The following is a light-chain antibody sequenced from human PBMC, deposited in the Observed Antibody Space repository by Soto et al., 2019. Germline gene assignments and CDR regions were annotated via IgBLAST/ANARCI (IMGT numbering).Light chain of an antibody. J-gene: IGKJ4*01. Sequence: EIVMTQSPVTLSVSPGERATLSCRASQSVSSSYLAWYQQKAGKAPRLLIYGASTRATGIPARFSGSGSGTDFTLRISSLPSEDFEVYYCQQYYNSPQSFGGGTKVDIK. V-gene: IGKV3-15*01. CDR2: GAS. CDR3: QQYYNSPQS. CDR1: QSVSSSY.